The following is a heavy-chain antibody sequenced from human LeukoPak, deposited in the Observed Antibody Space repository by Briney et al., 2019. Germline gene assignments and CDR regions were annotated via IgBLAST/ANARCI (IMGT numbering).Heavy chain of an antibody. CDR3: ARYSSGSCYDY. V-gene: IGHV3-64*01. Sequence: HPGGSLRLSCAASGFTFTTYAMHWVRQAPGRGLEYVSAISTGGGGTYYANSVKGRFTISRDNSKNTLYLQMGSLRVEDMAVYYCARYSSGSCYDYWGQGTLVTVSS. J-gene: IGHJ4*02. D-gene: IGHD6-13*01. CDR1: GFTFTTYA. CDR2: ISTGGGGT.